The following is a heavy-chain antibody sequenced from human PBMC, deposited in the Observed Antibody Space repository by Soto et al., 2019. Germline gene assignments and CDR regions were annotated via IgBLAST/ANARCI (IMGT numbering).Heavy chain of an antibody. CDR2: ISYDGSNK. CDR3: ASSEGITIFGVVITSSGIDY. D-gene: IGHD3-3*01. J-gene: IGHJ4*02. Sequence: VGSLRLSCAASGFTFSSYAMHWVRQAPGKGLEWVAVISYDGSNKYYADSVKGRFTISRDNSKNTLYLQMNSLRAEDTAVYYCASSEGITIFGVVITSSGIDYWGQGTLVTVSS. CDR1: GFTFSSYA. V-gene: IGHV3-30-3*01.